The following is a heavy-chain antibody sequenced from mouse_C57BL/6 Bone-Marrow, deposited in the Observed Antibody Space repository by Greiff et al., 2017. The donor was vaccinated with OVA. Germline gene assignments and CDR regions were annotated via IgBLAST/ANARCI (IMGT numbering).Heavy chain of an antibody. Sequence: QVQLKQPGAELVMPGASVKLSCKASGYNFTSYWMHWVKQRPGQGLEWIGEIDPSASYTNYNQKFQGKSTLTVDKSSSTAYMQLSSLTTEDYGVYNCARDRYCYAMDYWGQGTSVTVSS. CDR2: IDPSASYT. CDR3: ARDRYCYAMDY. V-gene: IGHV1-69*01. D-gene: IGHD2-14*01. CDR1: GYNFTSYW. J-gene: IGHJ4*01.